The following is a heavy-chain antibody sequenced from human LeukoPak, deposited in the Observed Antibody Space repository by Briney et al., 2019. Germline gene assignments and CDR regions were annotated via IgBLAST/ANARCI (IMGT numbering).Heavy chain of an antibody. CDR1: GGSISSYY. CDR2: IYYSGST. J-gene: IGHJ3*02. CDR3: ARDFPYYDYVWGSYRFGAFDI. Sequence: SETLSLTCTVSGGSISSYYWSWIRQPPGKGLEWNGYIYYSGSTNYNPSLKSRVTISVDTSKNQFSLKLSSVTAADTAVYYCARDFPYYDYVWGSYRFGAFDIWGQGTMVTVSS. D-gene: IGHD3-16*02. V-gene: IGHV4-59*01.